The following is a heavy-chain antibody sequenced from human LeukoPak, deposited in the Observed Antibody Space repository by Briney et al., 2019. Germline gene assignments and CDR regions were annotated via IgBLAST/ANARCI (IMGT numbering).Heavy chain of an antibody. V-gene: IGHV1-18*01. Sequence: ASVKVSCKASGYTFTSYGISWVRQAPGQGLEWMGWISAYNGNTNYAQKLQGRVTMTTDTSTSTAYMELRSLRSDDTAVYYCARGVPDYYDSSGYDDAFDIWGHGTMVTVSS. CDR3: ARGVPDYYDSSGYDDAFDI. CDR2: ISAYNGNT. J-gene: IGHJ3*02. CDR1: GYTFTSYG. D-gene: IGHD3-22*01.